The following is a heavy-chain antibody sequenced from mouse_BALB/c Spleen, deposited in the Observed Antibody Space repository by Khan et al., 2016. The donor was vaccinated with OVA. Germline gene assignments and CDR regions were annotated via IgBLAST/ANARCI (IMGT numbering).Heavy chain of an antibody. CDR2: NDPENGET. J-gene: IGHJ3*01. V-gene: IGHV14-1*02. CDR3: TRSGYSAWFAY. Sequence: VQLQQSGAELVRPGALVKLSCKASGFNIKDYYMHWVKQRSEQGLEWIGWNDPENGETVYDPKFQGKANITADTSSNTAYLQLSSLTSEDTAVYYCTRSGYSAWFAYWGQGTPVTVS. CDR1: GFNIKDYY.